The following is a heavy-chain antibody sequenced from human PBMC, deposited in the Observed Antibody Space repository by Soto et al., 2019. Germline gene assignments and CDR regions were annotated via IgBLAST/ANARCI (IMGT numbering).Heavy chain of an antibody. J-gene: IGHJ6*02. CDR2: INPNSGGT. V-gene: IGHV1-2*04. CDR1: GSTYTGYY. Sequence: GASVKIACKASGSTYTGYYMHWVRQAPGQGLEWMGWINPNSGGTNYAQKFQGWVTMTRDTSISTAYMELSRLRSDDTAVYYCAREIVGATEYYYYVMDVWGQGTTVTVSS. CDR3: AREIVGATEYYYYVMDV. D-gene: IGHD1-26*01.